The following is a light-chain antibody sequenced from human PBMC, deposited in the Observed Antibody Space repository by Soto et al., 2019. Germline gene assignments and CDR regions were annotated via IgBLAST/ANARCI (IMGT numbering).Light chain of an antibody. Sequence: DIQMPQSPSILSASVGDRVTITCRASPSIRSCLAWYQQNPRKAHKPLIYDAYSLESGIPSRVRGRRSGTESTLTIAGLKPEDFATDYCQQYECYTSCTFGGGTKVDIK. CDR3: QQYECYTSCT. J-gene: IGKJ4*01. V-gene: IGKV1-5*01. CDR1: PSIRSC. CDR2: DAY.